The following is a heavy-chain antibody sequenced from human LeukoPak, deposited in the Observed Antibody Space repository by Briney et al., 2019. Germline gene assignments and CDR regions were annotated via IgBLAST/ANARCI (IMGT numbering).Heavy chain of an antibody. CDR1: GFAFNTYA. D-gene: IGHD5-18*01. J-gene: IGHJ4*02. CDR3: ARGGTRGYSPVDY. CDR2: IKQDGSER. Sequence: PGGSLRLSCITSGFAFNTYAMHWVRQAPGKGLEWVANIKQDGSERNYVDSVKGRSTISRDNAKNSLFLQMNSLRVEDTAVYYCARGGTRGYSPVDYWGQGILVTVSS. V-gene: IGHV3-7*03.